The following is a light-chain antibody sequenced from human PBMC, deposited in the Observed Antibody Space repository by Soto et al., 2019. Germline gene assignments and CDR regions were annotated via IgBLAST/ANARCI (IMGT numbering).Light chain of an antibody. V-gene: IGKV1-39*01. CDR1: HIISDY. Sequence: DIQMTQSPSSLSASVGDRFTITCRASHIISDYLNWYQQKPGIAPKLLIYAASSLQSGVPDRFSGSGSGTDFTLTISSLQAEDVAVYYCQQYYSTPITFGQGTRLEIK. CDR2: AAS. J-gene: IGKJ5*01. CDR3: QQYYSTPIT.